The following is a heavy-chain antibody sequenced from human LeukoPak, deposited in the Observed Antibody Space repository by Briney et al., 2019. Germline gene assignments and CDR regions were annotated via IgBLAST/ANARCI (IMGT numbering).Heavy chain of an antibody. CDR1: GFTFSSYA. V-gene: IGHV3-23*01. CDR3: AKGSYYDSSGSFYFDY. Sequence: GGSLRLSCAASGFTFSSYAVSWVRQAPGKGLEWVSGISGSGDNTYYADSVKGRFTISRDNSKNTLYVQVNSLGTEDTAAYYCAKGSYYDSSGSFYFDYWGQGTLVTVSS. J-gene: IGHJ4*02. D-gene: IGHD3-22*01. CDR2: ISGSGDNT.